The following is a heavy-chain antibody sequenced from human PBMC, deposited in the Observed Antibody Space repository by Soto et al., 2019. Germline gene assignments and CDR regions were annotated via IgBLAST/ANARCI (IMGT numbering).Heavy chain of an antibody. CDR1: GGSFSGYY. CDR2: INHSGST. J-gene: IGHJ6*02. Sequence: SETLSLTCAVYGGSFSGYYWSWIRQPPGKGLEWIGEINHSGSTNYNPSLKSRVTISVDTSKNQFSLKLRSVTAADTAVYYCARVGAGSSWYGYYYYGMDVWGQGTTVTVSS. D-gene: IGHD6-13*01. V-gene: IGHV4-34*01. CDR3: ARVGAGSSWYGYYYYGMDV.